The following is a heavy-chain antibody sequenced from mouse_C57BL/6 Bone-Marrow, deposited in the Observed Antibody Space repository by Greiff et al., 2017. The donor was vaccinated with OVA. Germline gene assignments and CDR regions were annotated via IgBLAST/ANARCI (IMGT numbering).Heavy chain of an antibody. V-gene: IGHV1-39*01. Sequence: EVKLMESGPELVKPGASVKISCKASGYSFTDYNMNWVKQSNGKSLEWIGVINPNYGTTSYNQKFKGKATLTVAQSSSTAYMQLNSLTSEDSAVYYCARSANWDSDFDVWGTGTTVTVSS. D-gene: IGHD4-1*01. J-gene: IGHJ1*03. CDR1: GYSFTDYN. CDR3: ARSANWDSDFDV. CDR2: INPNYGTT.